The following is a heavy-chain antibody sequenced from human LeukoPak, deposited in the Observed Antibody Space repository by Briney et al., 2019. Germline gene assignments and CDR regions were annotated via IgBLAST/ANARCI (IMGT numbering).Heavy chain of an antibody. CDR1: GGTFSSYA. V-gene: IGHV1-69*04. D-gene: IGHD3-22*01. J-gene: IGHJ3*02. CDR2: IIPILGIA. Sequence: SVKVSCKASGGTFSSYAISWVRQAPGQGLEWMGRIIPILGIANYAQKFQGRVSITADKSTSTAYMELSSLRSEDTAVYYCARAGDYYDSSGYYRYDAFDIWGQGTMVTVSS. CDR3: ARAGDYYDSSGYYRYDAFDI.